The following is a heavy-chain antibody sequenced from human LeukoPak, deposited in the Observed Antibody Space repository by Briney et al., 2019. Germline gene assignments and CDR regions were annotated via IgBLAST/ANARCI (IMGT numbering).Heavy chain of an antibody. CDR2: ISSSSSYI. D-gene: IGHD6-19*01. CDR3: AREQWLPDDAFDI. V-gene: IGHV3-21*01. CDR1: GFTFSSYS. Sequence: GESLRLSCTASGFTFSSYSMNWVRQAPGKGLEWVSSISSSSSYIYYADSVKGRFTISRDNAKNSLYLQMNSLRAEDTAVYYCAREQWLPDDAFDIWGQGTMVTVSS. J-gene: IGHJ3*02.